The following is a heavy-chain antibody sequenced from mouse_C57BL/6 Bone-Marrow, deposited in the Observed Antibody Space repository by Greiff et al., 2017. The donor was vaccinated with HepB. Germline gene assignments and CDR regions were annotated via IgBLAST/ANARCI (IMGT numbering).Heavy chain of an antibody. CDR3: ARHEYSHYGYWYFDV. J-gene: IGHJ1*03. Sequence: VQLQQSGAELVRPGTSVKVSCKASGYAFTNYLIEWVKQRPGQGLEWIGVINPGSGGTNYNEKFKGKATLTADKSSSTAYMQLSSLTSEDSAVYFCARHEYSHYGYWYFDVWGTGTTVTVSS. V-gene: IGHV1-54*01. CDR2: INPGSGGT. D-gene: IGHD2-5*01. CDR1: GYAFTNYL.